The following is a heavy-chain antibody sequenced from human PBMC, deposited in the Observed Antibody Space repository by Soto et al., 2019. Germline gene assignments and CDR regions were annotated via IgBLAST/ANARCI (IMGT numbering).Heavy chain of an antibody. V-gene: IGHV1-18*01. D-gene: IGHD5-12*01. J-gene: IGHJ4*02. Sequence: QVQMAQSGGEVKKLGASLKVSCKAFGYTFTNYGISWVRQAPGQGLEWRGWISPYNGHTNPAQRFHDRMSMTTATSTATAYMELRSLRTDDTAVYYCARDHPFIVATMSIDLWGQGTLVSVSS. CDR1: GYTFTNYG. CDR2: ISPYNGHT. CDR3: ARDHPFIVATMSIDL.